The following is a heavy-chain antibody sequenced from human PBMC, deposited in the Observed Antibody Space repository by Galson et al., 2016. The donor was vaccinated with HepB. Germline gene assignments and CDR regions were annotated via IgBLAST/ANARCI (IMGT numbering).Heavy chain of an antibody. Sequence: SLRLSCAASGFTFSAYWLTWVRQAPGKGLEWVASINQAGSATYYVDSAKGRFIISRANARTSLSLHMNSLRVDDTSMYYCVSGYTSGIWGPGTMVIVSS. J-gene: IGHJ3*02. CDR2: INQAGSAT. CDR1: GFTFSAYW. D-gene: IGHD6-19*01. CDR3: VSGYTSGI. V-gene: IGHV3-7*01.